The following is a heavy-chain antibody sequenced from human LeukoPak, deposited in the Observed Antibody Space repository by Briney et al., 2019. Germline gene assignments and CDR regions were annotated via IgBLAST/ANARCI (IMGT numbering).Heavy chain of an antibody. Sequence: PGGSLRLSCAASGFTFSSYVMTWVRQAPGKGLEWVAATSSSDSGKYHADSVRGRFTISRDNSKNTVYLQMNSLRAEDAAVYYCARDPEGSGWYDTLSYWGQGTLVTVSS. D-gene: IGHD6-19*01. CDR1: GFTFSSYV. J-gene: IGHJ4*02. V-gene: IGHV3-23*01. CDR3: ARDPEGSGWYDTLSY. CDR2: TSSSDSGK.